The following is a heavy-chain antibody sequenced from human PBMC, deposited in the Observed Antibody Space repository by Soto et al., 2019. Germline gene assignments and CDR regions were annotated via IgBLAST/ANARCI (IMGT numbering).Heavy chain of an antibody. D-gene: IGHD3-10*01. J-gene: IGHJ5*02. CDR3: ARTGSGSWLDP. CDR2: IDPRDSQT. V-gene: IGHV5-10-1*01. Sequence: XESLKISCKPSGYSFTDYSITLVRQMSGKGLEWMGRIDPRDSQTDYSPSFQGHVTVSADKSSGTAFLQWHRLKASDTAIYYCARTGSGSWLDPWGQGTLVTVSS. CDR1: GYSFTDYS.